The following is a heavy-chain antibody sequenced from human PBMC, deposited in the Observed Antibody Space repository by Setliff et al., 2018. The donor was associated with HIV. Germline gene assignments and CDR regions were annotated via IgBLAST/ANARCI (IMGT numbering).Heavy chain of an antibody. V-gene: IGHV4-61*05. D-gene: IGHD2-15*01. CDR2: IYYSGST. CDR3: ASTETHYSKWFDP. J-gene: IGHJ5*02. Sequence: PSETLSLTCTVSGGSISSSSYYWGWIRQPPGKGLEWIGYIYYSGSTNYNPSLKSRVTISVDTSKNQFSLKLSSVAAADTAVYYCASTETHYSKWFDPWGQGTLVTVSS. CDR1: GGSISSSSYY.